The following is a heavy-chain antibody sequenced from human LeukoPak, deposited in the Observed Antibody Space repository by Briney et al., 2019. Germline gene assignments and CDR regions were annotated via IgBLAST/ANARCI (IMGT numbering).Heavy chain of an antibody. Sequence: ASVKVSCRASGYTFTSYYMHWVRQAPGQGLEWMGIINPSGGSTTYAQKFQGRVTMTSDTSTSTVYMELSSLRSDDTAVYYCARRGILTGYMFDYWGQGTLVTVSS. D-gene: IGHD3-9*01. CDR2: INPSGGST. CDR1: GYTFTSYY. CDR3: ARRGILTGYMFDY. J-gene: IGHJ4*02. V-gene: IGHV1-46*03.